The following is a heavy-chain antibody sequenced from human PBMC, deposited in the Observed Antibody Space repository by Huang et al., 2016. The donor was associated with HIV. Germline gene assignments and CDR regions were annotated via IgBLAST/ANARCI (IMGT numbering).Heavy chain of an antibody. CDR1: GFTFSSHA. J-gene: IGHJ3*02. Sequence: QVQLVESGGGVVQPGRSLRLSCAASGFTFSSHAMHWVRQAPGKGLEWVAVISDDGRKKYYADSVKGRFTIARDNSKNTLYLQMNSLRAEDTAVYYCARAKDSWDAYDIWGQGTMVTVSS. CDR3: ARAKDSWDAYDI. V-gene: IGHV3-30*04. CDR2: ISDDGRKK.